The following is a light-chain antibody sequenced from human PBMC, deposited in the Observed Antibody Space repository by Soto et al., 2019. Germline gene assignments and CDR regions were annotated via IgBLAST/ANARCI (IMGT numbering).Light chain of an antibody. CDR2: GAS. J-gene: IGKJ1*01. V-gene: IGKV3-20*01. CDR3: QHYCSSPPWT. Sequence: EIVLTQSPGTLSLSPGERATLSCRASQSVSSSYLAWYQQKPGQAPRLLIYGASSRATGIPDRFSGSGSGTDFTLTISRLEPDDFPVYYCQHYCSSPPWTFGQGPKVEIK. CDR1: QSVSSSY.